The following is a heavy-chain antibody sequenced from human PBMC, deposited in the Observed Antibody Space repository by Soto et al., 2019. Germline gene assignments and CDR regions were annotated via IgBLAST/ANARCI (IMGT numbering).Heavy chain of an antibody. CDR1: GFTFSNYG. Sequence: QVQLVESGGGVVQPGRSLRLSCAASGFTFSNYGMHWVRQAPGKGLAWVAVISYDGSNKYYADSVKGRFTISRDNSKNTLYLQMNSLRPEDTAVYYCAKDRSGRTLYYYYGMDVWVQGTTVIVSS. CDR2: ISYDGSNK. CDR3: AKDRSGRTLYYYYGMDV. D-gene: IGHD2-15*01. V-gene: IGHV3-30*18. J-gene: IGHJ6*02.